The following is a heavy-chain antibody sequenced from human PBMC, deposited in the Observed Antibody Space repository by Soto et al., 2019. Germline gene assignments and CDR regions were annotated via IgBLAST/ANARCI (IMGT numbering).Heavy chain of an antibody. J-gene: IGHJ4*02. Sequence: ASVEVSWKACGYALASNGRSWVRQAPGQGLEWMGGIIPIFGTANYAQKFQGRVTITADESTSTAYMELSSLRSEDTAVYYCARSLPEEYYFDYWGQGTLVTVSS. CDR1: GYALASNG. CDR3: ARSLPEEYYFDY. CDR2: IIPIFGTA. V-gene: IGHV1-69*13.